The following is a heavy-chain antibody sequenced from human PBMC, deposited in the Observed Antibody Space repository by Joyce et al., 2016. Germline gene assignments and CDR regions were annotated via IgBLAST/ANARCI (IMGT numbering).Heavy chain of an antibody. CDR3: PRNVPRPCQRLFGYFDY. CDR2: INPSDGSP. D-gene: IGHD3-16*01. Sequence: QVQLVQSGAAVKKPGASVRASCKASGYTFTNYYDHWVRQAPGQGLEWLGIINPSDGSPIYAQTFQGRVTLTSDTSTTTVYMELTSLMSYATAVYYCPRNVPRPCQRLFGYFDYWGQGALVTVSS. CDR1: GYTFTNYY. J-gene: IGHJ4*02. V-gene: IGHV1-46*01.